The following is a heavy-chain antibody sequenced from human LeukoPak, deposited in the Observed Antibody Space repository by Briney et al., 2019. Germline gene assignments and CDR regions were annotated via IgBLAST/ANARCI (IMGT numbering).Heavy chain of an antibody. CDR1: GFTFSNYA. D-gene: IGHD1-26*01. J-gene: IGHJ3*02. V-gene: IGHV3-23*01. CDR2: ISPTGGTP. CDR3: ARDPLEWELPGTFHI. Sequence: GGSLRLSCAASGFTFSNYAMTWVRQAPGKGLEWVSTISPTGGTPYYADSVKGRFTISRDNSKNTLYLQMNSLRAEDTAVYYCARDPLEWELPGTFHIWGQGTMVTVSS.